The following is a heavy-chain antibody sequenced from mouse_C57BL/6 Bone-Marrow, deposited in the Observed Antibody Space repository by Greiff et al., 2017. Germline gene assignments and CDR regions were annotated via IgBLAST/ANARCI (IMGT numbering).Heavy chain of an antibody. V-gene: IGHV14-4*01. J-gene: IGHJ1*03. Sequence: VQLQQSGAELVRPGASVKLSCTASGFNIKDDYMHWVKQRPEQGLEWIGWIDPENGDTAYASKFQGKATITADTSSNTAYLQLSSLTSEDTSVYYCTTVEWLRRGYFDVWGTGTTVTVSS. CDR3: TTVEWLRRGYFDV. CDR1: GFNIKDDY. D-gene: IGHD2-2*01. CDR2: IDPENGDT.